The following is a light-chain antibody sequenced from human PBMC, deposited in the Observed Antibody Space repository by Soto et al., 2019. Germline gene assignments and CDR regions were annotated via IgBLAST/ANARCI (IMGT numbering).Light chain of an antibody. CDR2: EVA. CDR1: SGDVGGYDY. J-gene: IGLJ1*01. Sequence: QSALTQHPSASGSPGQSATISCTGTSGDVGGYDYVSWYQQHPGKAPKLMIYEVAKRPLGVPDRFSGSKSGNTASLTVSGLQAEDEADYYCSSYAGSDNPYVFGTGTKVTVL. CDR3: SSYAGSDNPYV. V-gene: IGLV2-8*01.